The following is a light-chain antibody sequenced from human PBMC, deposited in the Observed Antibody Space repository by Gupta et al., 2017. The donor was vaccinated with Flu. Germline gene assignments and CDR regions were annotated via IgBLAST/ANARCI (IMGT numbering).Light chain of an antibody. J-gene: IGKJ4*01. Sequence: DIQMTQSPSSLSASVGDRVTITCRASQSISDYLNWYQQKPGKAPKLLIYATSGLQSGVPSRFSGSGSGTDFTLTISMLQPEDFATYYCQQCYGTGLTFGGGTKVEIK. CDR1: QSISDY. CDR3: QQCYGTGLT. CDR2: ATS. V-gene: IGKV1-39*01.